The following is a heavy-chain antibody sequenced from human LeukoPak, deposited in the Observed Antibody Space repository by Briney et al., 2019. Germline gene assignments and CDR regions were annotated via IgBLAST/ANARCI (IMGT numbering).Heavy chain of an antibody. CDR2: IYYSGST. D-gene: IGHD3-22*01. Sequence: SETLSLTCTVSGGSISSSSYYWGWIRQPPGKGLEWIGSIYYSGSTYYNPSLKSRVTISVDTSKNQFSLKLSSVTAADTAVYYCARVNFGGYYYGVDYWGQGTLVTVSS. CDR3: ARVNFGGYYYGVDY. V-gene: IGHV4-39*07. J-gene: IGHJ4*02. CDR1: GGSISSSSYY.